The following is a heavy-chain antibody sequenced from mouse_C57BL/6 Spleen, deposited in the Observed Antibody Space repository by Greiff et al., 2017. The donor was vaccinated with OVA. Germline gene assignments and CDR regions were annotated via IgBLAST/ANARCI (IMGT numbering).Heavy chain of an antibody. CDR2: IHPNSGST. V-gene: IGHV1-64*01. Sequence: QVQLQQPGAELVKPGASVKLSCKASGYTFTSYWMHWVKQRPGQGLEWIGMIHPNSGSTNYNEKFKSKATLTVDKSSSTAYMQLSSLTSEDSAVYYCARDCSNYGYYAMDYWGQGTSVTVSS. CDR3: ARDCSNYGYYAMDY. CDR1: GYTFTSYW. D-gene: IGHD2-5*01. J-gene: IGHJ4*01.